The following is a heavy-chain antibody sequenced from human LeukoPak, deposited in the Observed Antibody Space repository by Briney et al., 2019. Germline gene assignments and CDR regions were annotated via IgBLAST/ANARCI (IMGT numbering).Heavy chain of an antibody. CDR1: GYTLTELS. V-gene: IGHV1-24*01. J-gene: IGHJ3*02. CDR3: ATDPWGVGAHSAFDI. Sequence: ASVKVSCKVSGYTLTELSMHWVRQAPGKGLEWMGGFDPEDGETIYAQKFQGRVTMTEDTSADTAYMELSSLRSEDTAVYYCATDPWGVGAHSAFDIWGQGTMVTVSS. CDR2: FDPEDGET. D-gene: IGHD1-26*01.